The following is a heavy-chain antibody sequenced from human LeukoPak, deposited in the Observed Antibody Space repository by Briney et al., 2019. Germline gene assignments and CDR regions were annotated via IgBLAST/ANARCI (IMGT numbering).Heavy chain of an antibody. J-gene: IGHJ6*03. D-gene: IGHD3-16*01. Sequence: PSETLSLTCTVSGGSISSYYWGWIRQPAGKGLEWIGRIYTSGSTNYNPSLKSRVTISVDKSKNQFSLKLSSVTAADTAVYYCARDQMPIIITFGGVARDYYYYMDVWGKGTTVTVSS. CDR2: IYTSGST. CDR1: GGSISSYY. CDR3: ARDQMPIIITFGGVARDYYYYMDV. V-gene: IGHV4-4*07.